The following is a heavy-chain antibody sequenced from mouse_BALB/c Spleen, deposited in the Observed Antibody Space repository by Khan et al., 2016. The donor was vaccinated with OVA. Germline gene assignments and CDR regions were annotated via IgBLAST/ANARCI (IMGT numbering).Heavy chain of an antibody. D-gene: IGHD1-1*01. CDR3: ASHLAGSFTY. CDR1: GFTFSAYS. CDR2: VSSGGDYT. Sequence: EVELVESGGDLMKPGGSLKLSCAASGFTFSAYSMSWVRQTPDKNLEWVATVSSGGDYTYYPDSVKGRFTISRDNAKNTLYLQMSSLKSEDTAMYNCASHLAGSFTYWGQGTLVTVSA. V-gene: IGHV5-6*01. J-gene: IGHJ3*01.